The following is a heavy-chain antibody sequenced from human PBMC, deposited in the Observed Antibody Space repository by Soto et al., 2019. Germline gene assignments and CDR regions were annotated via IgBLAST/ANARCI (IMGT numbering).Heavy chain of an antibody. CDR2: IKSKTDGGTT. CDR3: TTFHPYRSSWYDPYLVYLFDY. D-gene: IGHD6-13*01. Sequence: GGSLRLSCAASGFTFSNAWMSWVRQAPGKGLEWVGRIKSKTDGGTTDYAAPVKGRFTISRDDSKNTLYLQMNSLKTEDTAVYYCTTFHPYRSSWYDPYLVYLFDYWGQGTMVTVYS. CDR1: GFTFSNAW. V-gene: IGHV3-15*01. J-gene: IGHJ4*02.